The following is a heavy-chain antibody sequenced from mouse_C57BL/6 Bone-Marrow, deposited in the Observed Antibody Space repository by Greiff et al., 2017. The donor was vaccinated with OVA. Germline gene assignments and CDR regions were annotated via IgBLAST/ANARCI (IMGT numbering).Heavy chain of an antibody. J-gene: IGHJ3*01. Sequence: QVQLKQSGAELVRPGTSVKLSCKASGYTFTSSWMHWVKQRPGQGLEWIGVIDPSDSYTNYNQKFKGKATLTVDTSSSTAYMQLSSLTSEDSAVYYCARGGNSWFAYWGQGTLVTVSA. D-gene: IGHD2-1*01. CDR1: GYTFTSSW. CDR2: IDPSDSYT. V-gene: IGHV1-59*01. CDR3: ARGGNSWFAY.